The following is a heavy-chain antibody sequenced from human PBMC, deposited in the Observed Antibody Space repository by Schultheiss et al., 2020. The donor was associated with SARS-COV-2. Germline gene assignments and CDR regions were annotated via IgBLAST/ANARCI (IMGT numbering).Heavy chain of an antibody. J-gene: IGHJ6*02. V-gene: IGHV3-23*01. Sequence: GGSLRLSCAASGFTFSDYYMSWIRQAPGKGLEWVSAISGSGGSTYYADSVKGRFTISRDNSKNTLYLQMNSLRAEDTAVYYCARKVVVPSGYGMDVWGQGTTVTVSS. CDR2: ISGSGGST. CDR1: GFTFSDYY. CDR3: ARKVVVPSGYGMDV. D-gene: IGHD3-22*01.